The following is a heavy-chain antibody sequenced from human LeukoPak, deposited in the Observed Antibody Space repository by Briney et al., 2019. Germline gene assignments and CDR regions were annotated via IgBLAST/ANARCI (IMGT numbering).Heavy chain of an antibody. V-gene: IGHV3-21*01. D-gene: IGHD1-26*01. CDR3: ARDVAGVGALP. CDR2: ITGSSNYI. CDR1: GFTFSSYS. J-gene: IGHJ5*02. Sequence: GGSLRLSCAASGFTFSSYSMNWVRQAPGKGLEWVSSITGSSNYIYYADSVKGRFTISRDNAKNSLYLQMNSLRAEDTAVYYCARDVAGVGALPWGQGTLVTVSS.